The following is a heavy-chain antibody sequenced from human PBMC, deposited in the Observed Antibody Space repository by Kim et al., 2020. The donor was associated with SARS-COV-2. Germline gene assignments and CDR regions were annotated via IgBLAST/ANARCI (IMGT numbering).Heavy chain of an antibody. CDR1: GGSISSYY. J-gene: IGHJ4*01. D-gene: IGHD3-10*01. Sequence: SETLSLTCTVSGGSISSYYWSWIRQPPGKGLEWIGYIYYSGSTNYNPSLKSRVTISVDTSKNQFSLKLSSVTAADTAVYYCAGSYYYGSWSYYTLYYFD. CDR2: IYYSGST. CDR3: AGSYYYGSWSYYTLYYFD. V-gene: IGHV4-59*08.